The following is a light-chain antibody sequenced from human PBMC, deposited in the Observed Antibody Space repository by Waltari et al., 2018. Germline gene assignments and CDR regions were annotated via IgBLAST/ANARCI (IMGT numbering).Light chain of an antibody. CDR2: EAS. CDR1: QGITND. Sequence: DIQMTQSTSSLSASVGARVTITCRASQGITNDLAWYQQKPGETPKLLIYEASSLQSGIPSRFSGSGSGTDFTLTISSLQSEDFATYYCQHYYSTPYSFGQGTKVEIK. CDR3: QHYYSTPYS. V-gene: IGKV1-NL1*01. J-gene: IGKJ2*03.